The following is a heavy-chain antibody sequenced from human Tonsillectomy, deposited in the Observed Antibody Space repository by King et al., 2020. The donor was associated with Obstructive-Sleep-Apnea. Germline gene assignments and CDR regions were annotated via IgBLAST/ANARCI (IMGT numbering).Heavy chain of an antibody. CDR2: ISSSSSYI. Sequence: VQLVESGGGLVKPGGSLRLSCAASGFTFSSYSMNWVRQAPGKGLEWVSSISSSSSYIYYADSVKGRFTISRDNAKNSLNLQMNSLRAEDTAVYYCARGKWERTSRWFDPWGQGTLVTVSS. D-gene: IGHD1-26*01. CDR1: GFTFSSYS. J-gene: IGHJ5*02. CDR3: ARGKWERTSRWFDP. V-gene: IGHV3-21*01.